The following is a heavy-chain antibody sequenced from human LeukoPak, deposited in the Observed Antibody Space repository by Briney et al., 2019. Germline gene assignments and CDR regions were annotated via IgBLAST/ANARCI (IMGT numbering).Heavy chain of an antibody. D-gene: IGHD2-21*02. CDR1: GGSISSYY. Sequence: SETLSLTCTVSGGSISSYYWSWIRQPPGKGLEWIGYIYYSGSTNYNPSLKSRVTISVDTSKNQFSLKLSSVTAADTAVYYCARVGIEGLLAYCGGDCYSNAFDIWGQGTMVTVSS. CDR3: ARVGIEGLLAYCGGDCYSNAFDI. CDR2: IYYSGST. J-gene: IGHJ3*02. V-gene: IGHV4-59*01.